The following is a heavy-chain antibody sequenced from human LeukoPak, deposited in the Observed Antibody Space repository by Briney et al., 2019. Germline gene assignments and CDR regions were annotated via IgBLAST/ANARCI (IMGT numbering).Heavy chain of an antibody. J-gene: IGHJ4*02. CDR2: IRNKANSYTT. D-gene: IGHD2-21*02. Sequence: GGSLRLSCAASGFTFSDHYMDWVRLAPGKGLEWVGRIRNKANSYTTEYAASVKGRFTISRDDSKNSLYLQMNSLKTDDTAVYYCAKYCGGDCYALDYWGQGTLVTVSS. CDR1: GFTFSDHY. CDR3: AKYCGGDCYALDY. V-gene: IGHV3-72*01.